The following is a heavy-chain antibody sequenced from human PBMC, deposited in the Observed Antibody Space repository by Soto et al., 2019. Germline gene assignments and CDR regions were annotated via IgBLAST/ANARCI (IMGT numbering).Heavy chain of an antibody. D-gene: IGHD3-22*01. J-gene: IGHJ4*02. V-gene: IGHV3-23*01. Sequence: GGSLRLSCAASGFTFSSYAMSWVRQAPGKGLEWVSAISGSGGSTYYADSVKGRFTISRDNSKNTLYLQMNSLRAEDTAVYYCAKDPYYYDSSGYYYWGQGTLVTVSS. CDR3: AKDPYYYDSSGYYY. CDR1: GFTFSSYA. CDR2: ISGSGGST.